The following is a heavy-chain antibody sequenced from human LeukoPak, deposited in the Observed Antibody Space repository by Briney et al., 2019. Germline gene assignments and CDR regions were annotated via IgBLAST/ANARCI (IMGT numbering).Heavy chain of an antibody. Sequence: SETLSLTCAVYGGSFSGYYWSWIRQPPGKGLEWIGEINHSGSTNYNPSLKSRVTISVDTSKNQFSLKLSSVTAADTAVYYCARGNSSRGDSYGPSTYGMDVWGQGTTVTVSS. CDR1: GGSFSGYY. D-gene: IGHD5-18*01. V-gene: IGHV4-34*01. CDR3: ARGNSSRGDSYGPSTYGMDV. J-gene: IGHJ6*02. CDR2: INHSGST.